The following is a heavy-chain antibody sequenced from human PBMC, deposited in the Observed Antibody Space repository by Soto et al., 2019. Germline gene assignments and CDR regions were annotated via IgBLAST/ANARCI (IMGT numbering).Heavy chain of an antibody. Sequence: ASVKVXXKXSGGTFXNXAFXXXXXXXXXXLEWLGGIMPIFGRADYAQKFRGRVTVTADESTSTAHMELSSLRSEDTAVYYCASWLKEAGIGGNYYYGMDVWGQGTTVTVSS. CDR3: ASWLKEAGIGGNYYYGMDV. V-gene: IGHV1-69*13. J-gene: IGHJ6*02. CDR2: IMPIFGRA. D-gene: IGHD6-19*01. CDR1: GGTFXNXA.